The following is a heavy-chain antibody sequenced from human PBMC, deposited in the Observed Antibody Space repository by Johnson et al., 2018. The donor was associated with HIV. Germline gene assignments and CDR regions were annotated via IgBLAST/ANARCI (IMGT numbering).Heavy chain of an antibody. Sequence: VQLVESGGGLVQPGGSLRLSCAASGFTFSSYAMSWVRQAPGKGLEWVSAISGSGGSTYYADSVKGRFTISRDNSKNTLYLQMNSLRAEDTAVYYCAKPYYYDRSGRVGGAAFDIWGQGTMVTVSS. D-gene: IGHD3-22*01. CDR1: GFTFSSYA. CDR3: AKPYYYDRSGRVGGAAFDI. J-gene: IGHJ3*02. CDR2: ISGSGGST. V-gene: IGHV3-23*04.